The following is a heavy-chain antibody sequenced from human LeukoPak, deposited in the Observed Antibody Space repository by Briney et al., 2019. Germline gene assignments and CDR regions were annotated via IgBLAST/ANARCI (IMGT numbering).Heavy chain of an antibody. Sequence: SETLSLTCTVSGGSISSYYWSWIRQPPGKGLEWIGYIYYSGSTNYNPSLKSRVTISVDTSKNQFSLKLSSVTAADAAVYYCAKAGEFLEWLLSRFDYWGQGTLVTVSS. V-gene: IGHV4-59*01. D-gene: IGHD3-3*01. CDR2: IYYSGST. CDR1: GGSISSYY. CDR3: AKAGEFLEWLLSRFDY. J-gene: IGHJ4*02.